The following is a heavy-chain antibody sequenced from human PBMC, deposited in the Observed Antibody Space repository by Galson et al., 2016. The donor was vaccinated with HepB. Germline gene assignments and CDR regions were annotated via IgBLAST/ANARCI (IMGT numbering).Heavy chain of an antibody. J-gene: IGHJ6*03. Sequence: QSGAEVKKPGESLRISCQGFGFTFTNYWICWVRHMPGKGLEWMGRIDPGDSYTYYNPSFQGHVTISADKSIDTVYLQWSSLKASDTGTYSCARQKEALGLYSFMDVWGKGTTVTVSS. V-gene: IGHV5-10-1*01. CDR1: GFTFTNYW. CDR3: ARQKEALGLYSFMDV. D-gene: IGHD7-27*01. CDR2: IDPGDSYT.